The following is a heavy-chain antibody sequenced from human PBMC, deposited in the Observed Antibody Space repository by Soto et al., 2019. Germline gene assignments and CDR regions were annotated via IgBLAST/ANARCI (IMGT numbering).Heavy chain of an antibody. CDR2: ISGSGGST. J-gene: IGHJ3*01. CDR1: GLTFSSYA. V-gene: IGHV3-23*01. Sequence: PGGSLRLSCAASGLTFSSYAMSWVRQAPGKGLEWVSGISGSGGSTYYADSVKGRFTISRDNSKNTLYLQMNSLRAGDTAVYYCARRFCSGGRCKGNDGFDVWGQGTLVTVSS. D-gene: IGHD2-15*01. CDR3: ARRFCSGGRCKGNDGFDV.